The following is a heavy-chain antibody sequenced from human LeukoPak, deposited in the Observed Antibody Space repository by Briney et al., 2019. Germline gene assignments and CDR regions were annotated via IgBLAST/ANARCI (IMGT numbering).Heavy chain of an antibody. CDR2: IYYSGTA. V-gene: IGHV4-39*02. Sequence: SETLSLTCTVSGGSISSSSYYWGWIRQPPGKGLEWIGSIYYSGTAYYNPSLKSRVTMPVDTSKNHFSLKLSSVTAADTAVYYCARLRVFGVVLGFYYMDVWGKGTTVTVSS. D-gene: IGHD3-3*01. CDR1: GGSISSSSYY. J-gene: IGHJ6*03. CDR3: ARLRVFGVVLGFYYMDV.